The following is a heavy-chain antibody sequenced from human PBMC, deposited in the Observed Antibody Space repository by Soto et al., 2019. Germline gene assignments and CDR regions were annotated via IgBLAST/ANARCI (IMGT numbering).Heavy chain of an antibody. J-gene: IGHJ3*01. D-gene: IGHD6-6*01. Sequence: SGRTLGNARQTLRLTCNFSGFSLTTSEVGVGWIRQPPGKALEWLALIYWNDDERYSPSLRSRLTITKDTSKNQVVLTMTNMDAVDTATYYCAPSRRSSGDAFDFWGQGTMVTVSS. CDR1: GFSLTTSEVG. CDR2: IYWNDDE. CDR3: APSRRSSGDAFDF. V-gene: IGHV2-5*01.